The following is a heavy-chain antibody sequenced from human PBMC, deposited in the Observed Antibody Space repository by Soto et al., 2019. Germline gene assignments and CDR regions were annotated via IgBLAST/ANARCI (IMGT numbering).Heavy chain of an antibody. CDR2: ISWNSGSI. J-gene: IGHJ4*02. Sequence: EVQLVESGGGLVQPGRSLRLSCAASGFTFDDYAMHWVRQAPGKGLEWVSGISWNSGSIGHADSVKGRFTISRDNAKNSLYLQMNSLRAEDTALYYCANVIAAAGNYYFDYWGQGTLVTVSS. D-gene: IGHD6-13*01. CDR1: GFTFDDYA. V-gene: IGHV3-9*01. CDR3: ANVIAAAGNYYFDY.